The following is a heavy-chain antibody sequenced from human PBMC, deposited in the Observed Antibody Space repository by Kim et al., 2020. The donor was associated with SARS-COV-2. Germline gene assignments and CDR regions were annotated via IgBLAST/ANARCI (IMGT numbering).Heavy chain of an antibody. D-gene: IGHD5-12*01. V-gene: IGHV3-20*01. CDR1: GFTFDDYG. CDR3: ARDPRLEGYSGYESLGHWYFDL. CDR2: VNWNGGST. J-gene: IGHJ2*01. Sequence: GGSLRLSCAASGFTFDDYGMNWVRQVPGKGLEWVSGVNWNGGSTGYVDSVKGRFTISRDNAKNSLYLQMNSLRAEDTALYHCARDPRLEGYSGYESLGHWYFDLWGRGTLVTVSS.